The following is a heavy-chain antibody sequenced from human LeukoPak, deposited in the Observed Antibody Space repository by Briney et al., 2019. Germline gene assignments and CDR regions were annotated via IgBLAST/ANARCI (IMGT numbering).Heavy chain of an antibody. CDR3: ASGYCSSTSCYTGSFQH. CDR2: INPNSGGT. J-gene: IGHJ1*01. Sequence: ASVKVSCKASGYTFTGYYMHWVRQAPGQGLEWMGWINPNSGGTNYAQKFQGRVTMTRDTSISTAYMELSRLRSDDTAVYYCASGYCSSTSCYTGSFQHWGQGTLVTVSS. CDR1: GYTFTGYY. V-gene: IGHV1-2*02. D-gene: IGHD2-2*02.